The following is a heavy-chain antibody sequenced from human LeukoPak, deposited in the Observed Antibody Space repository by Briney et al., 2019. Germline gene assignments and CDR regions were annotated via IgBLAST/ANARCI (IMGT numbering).Heavy chain of an antibody. CDR1: GFTFADYY. Sequence: GGSLRLSCTGSGFTFADYYIHWIRQAPGKGLEWVSFIRNRAHGGTTEYAASVKGRITISRDNSKSIAFLQLDSVTIEDTAVYYCTRDSHGNNWFDPWGQGTLVTVSS. D-gene: IGHD1-1*01. CDR3: TRDSHGNNWFDP. V-gene: IGHV3-49*03. CDR2: IRNRAHGGTT. J-gene: IGHJ5*02.